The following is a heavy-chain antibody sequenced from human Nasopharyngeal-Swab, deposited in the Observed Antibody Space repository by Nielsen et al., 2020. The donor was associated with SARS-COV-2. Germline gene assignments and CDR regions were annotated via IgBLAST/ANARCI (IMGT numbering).Heavy chain of an antibody. J-gene: IGHJ3*01. CDR2: IYYSGST. CDR3: ARGYTTGWNGALDA. D-gene: IGHD6-19*01. CDR1: GVSISSSRYY. Sequence: SETLSLTCNVSGVSISSSRYYWGWIRQPPGKGLEWIGTIYYSGSTYYNPSLKSRVTIYVDTSENQLSLKLSSVTDADMAVYHCARGYTTGWNGALDAWGQGTGVTVSS. V-gene: IGHV4-39*01.